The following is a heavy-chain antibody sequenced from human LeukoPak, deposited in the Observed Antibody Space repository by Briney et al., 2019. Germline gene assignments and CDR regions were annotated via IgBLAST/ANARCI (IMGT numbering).Heavy chain of an antibody. J-gene: IGHJ6*03. CDR1: GYTITGYY. CDR2: INPNSGGT. D-gene: IGHD4-11*01. V-gene: IGHV1-2*02. Sequence: GASVKVSCKASGYTITGYYMHWVRQAPGQGLEWMGWINPNSGGTNYAQRFQGRVTMTRDTSISTAYMELSRLRSDDTAVYYCSRSPHYSNHYYYYMDVWGKGTTVTVSS. CDR3: SRSPHYSNHYYYYMDV.